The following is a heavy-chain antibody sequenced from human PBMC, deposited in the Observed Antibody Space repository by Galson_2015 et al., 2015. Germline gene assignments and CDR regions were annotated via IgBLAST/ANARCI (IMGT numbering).Heavy chain of an antibody. CDR3: ARDPRGLTPGYYYYMDV. J-gene: IGHJ6*03. D-gene: IGHD4-17*01. V-gene: IGHV3-53*01. CDR1: GFTVSNNY. Sequence: SLRLSCAASGFTVSNNYMNWVRQAPGKGLKWLSSIYSGFSGGSAYYTDSVKGRFTISRDNSKNTLYLQMNSLRAEDTAVYYCARDPRGLTPGYYYYMDVWGKGTTVTVYS. CDR2: IYSGFSGGSA.